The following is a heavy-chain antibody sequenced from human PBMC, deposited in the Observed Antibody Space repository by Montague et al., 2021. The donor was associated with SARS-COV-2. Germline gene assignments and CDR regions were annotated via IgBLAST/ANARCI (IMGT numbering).Heavy chain of an antibody. J-gene: IGHJ4*02. CDR2: IYYSGRT. Sequence: TLSLTCTVSGGSISSGGYYWSWIRQHPGKGLEWIGYIYYSGRTYYNPSLKSRVTISVDTSKNQFSLKLSSVTAADTAVYYCARAPTIFGVVITNFDYWGQGTLVTVSS. D-gene: IGHD3-3*01. V-gene: IGHV4-31*03. CDR3: ARAPTIFGVVITNFDY. CDR1: GGSISSGGYY.